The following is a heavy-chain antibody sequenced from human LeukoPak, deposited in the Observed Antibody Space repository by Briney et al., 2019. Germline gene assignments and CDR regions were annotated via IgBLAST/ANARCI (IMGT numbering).Heavy chain of an antibody. J-gene: IGHJ3*02. CDR2: ISAYNGNT. V-gene: IGHV1-18*01. Sequence: ASVKVSCKASGYTFTSYGMSWVRQAPGQALEGMGWISAYNGNTNYAQKLQGRVTMTTDTSTSTVYMERSSRRSDDTAVYYCARESGIVGAQSDAFDIWGQGTMVTVSS. D-gene: IGHD1-26*01. CDR3: ARESGIVGAQSDAFDI. CDR1: GYTFTSYG.